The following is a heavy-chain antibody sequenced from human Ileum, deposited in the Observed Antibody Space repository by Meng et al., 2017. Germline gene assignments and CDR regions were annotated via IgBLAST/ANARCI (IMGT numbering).Heavy chain of an antibody. V-gene: IGHV4-34*01. CDR3: VRGPARETHDFDY. Sequence: QVQLNQSGAGLLKPSETLSLTGAVFGGSFNDYYWSWVRQSPGKGLEWIGQIHHSGRTNYKSSLERRVTISVDTSKSQFSLKLTSVTAADTAMYYCVRGPARETHDFDYWGQGALVTVSS. CDR1: GGSFNDYY. J-gene: IGHJ4*02. CDR2: IHHSGRT. D-gene: IGHD1-26*01.